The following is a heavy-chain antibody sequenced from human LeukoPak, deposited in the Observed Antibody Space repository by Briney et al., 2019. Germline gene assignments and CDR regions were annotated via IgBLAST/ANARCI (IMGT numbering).Heavy chain of an antibody. CDR2: ISTSSSYI. CDR3: ARDHDSDYMDV. D-gene: IGHD1-1*01. V-gene: IGHV3-21*01. CDR1: GFTFSSCS. Sequence: PGGSLRLSCAASGFTFSSCSMNWVRQAPGKGLEWVSFISTSSSYIYYADSVKGRFTISRDNAKNSLYLQMNSLRAEDTAVYYCARDHDSDYMDVWDKGTTVTVSS. J-gene: IGHJ6*03.